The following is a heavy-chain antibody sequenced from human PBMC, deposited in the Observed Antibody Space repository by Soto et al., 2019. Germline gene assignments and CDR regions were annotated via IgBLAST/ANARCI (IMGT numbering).Heavy chain of an antibody. CDR2: ISSGAFTI. D-gene: IGHD2-15*01. CDR3: ARTSSIETVHYYGKDV. V-gene: IGHV3-48*03. CDR1: GFAFRDYE. Sequence: SLSCIWSGFAFRDYEMNWVRQAPGKGLEWVAYISSGAFTIYYADSVRGRFTVSRDNAKNSLYLQMNSLRDEDAAVYYCARTSSIETVHYYGKDVQGQGTPGPVS. J-gene: IGHJ6*02.